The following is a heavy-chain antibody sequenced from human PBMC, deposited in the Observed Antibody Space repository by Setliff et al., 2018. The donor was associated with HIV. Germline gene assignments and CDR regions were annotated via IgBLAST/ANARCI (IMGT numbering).Heavy chain of an antibody. CDR1: GFSFSAYY. D-gene: IGHD1-26*01. CDR3: ARGTRVGANDAFDI. Sequence: GASVKVSCKASGFSFSAYYIHWVRQAPGRGLEWMGWISPKNGDTSYSQKFQGRVTMTRDTSISTVYMELSRLRSDDTAVYYCARGTRVGANDAFDIWGQGTMVTVSS. J-gene: IGHJ3*02. V-gene: IGHV1-2*02. CDR2: ISPKNGDT.